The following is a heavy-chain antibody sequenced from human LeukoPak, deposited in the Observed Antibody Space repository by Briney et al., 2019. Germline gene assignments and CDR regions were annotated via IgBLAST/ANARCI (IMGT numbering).Heavy chain of an antibody. CDR2: ISYDGSNK. J-gene: IGHJ4*02. V-gene: IGHV3-30*18. Sequence: QPGGSLRLSCAASGFTFSNYSMNWVRQAPGKGLEWVAVISYDGSNKYYADSVKGRFTISRDNSKNTLYLQMNSLRAEDTAVYYCAKDAVDTAMYPLTDYWGQGTLVTVSS. D-gene: IGHD5-18*01. CDR1: GFTFSNYS. CDR3: AKDAVDTAMYPLTDY.